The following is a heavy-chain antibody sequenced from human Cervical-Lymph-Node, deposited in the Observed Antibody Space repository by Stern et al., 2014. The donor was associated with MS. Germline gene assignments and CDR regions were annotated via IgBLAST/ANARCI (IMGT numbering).Heavy chain of an antibody. V-gene: IGHV1-69*01. Sequence: VHLVESAAEVQKPGSSVKVSCKAARGTFSRYAISWVRPAPGQGLECMGGILPIFGTANYAQKFQGRVTITADESTSTAYMELSSLRSEDTAVYYCARGELKEGLVRGMDVWGQGTTVTVSS. J-gene: IGHJ6*02. CDR1: RGTFSRYA. CDR2: ILPIFGTA. D-gene: IGHD1-26*01. CDR3: ARGELKEGLVRGMDV.